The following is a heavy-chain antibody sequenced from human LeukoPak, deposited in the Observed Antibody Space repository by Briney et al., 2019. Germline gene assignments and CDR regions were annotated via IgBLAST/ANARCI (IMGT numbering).Heavy chain of an antibody. CDR2: IYSGGTT. D-gene: IGHD2-2*01. CDR3: ARQTGESTNFDN. Sequence: SGGSLRLSCAASGFTVSSSYISWVRQAPGKGLEWVSAIYSGGTTYYVDSVRGRFTISRDNSKNTLYLLMNSLRAEDTAMYHCARQTGESTNFDNWGQGTLVTVSS. J-gene: IGHJ4*02. CDR1: GFTVSSSY. V-gene: IGHV3-53*01.